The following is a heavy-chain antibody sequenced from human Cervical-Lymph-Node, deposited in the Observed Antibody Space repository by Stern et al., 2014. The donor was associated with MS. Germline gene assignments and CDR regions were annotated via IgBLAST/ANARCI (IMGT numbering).Heavy chain of an antibody. J-gene: IGHJ5*02. D-gene: IGHD4-17*01. CDR3: ARVRLRYRWFDP. V-gene: IGHV1-8*01. CDR1: GYTFTSYD. CDR2: LDPNSSNT. Sequence: VQLVESGAEVKKPGASVKVSCTSSGYTFTSYDIHWVRQAPGQGLEWMGRLDPNSSNTNYALKFQGRVALTRDTSISTAYMELSSLRSEDTAVYYYARVRLRYRWFDPWGQGTLLIVSS.